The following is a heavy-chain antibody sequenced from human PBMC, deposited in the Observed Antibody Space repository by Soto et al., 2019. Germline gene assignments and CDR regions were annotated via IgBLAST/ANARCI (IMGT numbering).Heavy chain of an antibody. V-gene: IGHV4-39*01. D-gene: IGHD7-27*01. CDR1: GAPIRSTSHF. CDR3: ARLFFKLGVDRPRVSYCDY. J-gene: IGHJ4*02. Sequence: SETLSLTCTVSGAPIRSTSHFWGWIRQPPGKGLEWVGSVYFGGNTYYNPSLRTRVTVSLDTSKSQFSLRLTSVTAADTALYYCARLFFKLGVDRPRVSYCDYWGQGTPVT. CDR2: VYFGGNT.